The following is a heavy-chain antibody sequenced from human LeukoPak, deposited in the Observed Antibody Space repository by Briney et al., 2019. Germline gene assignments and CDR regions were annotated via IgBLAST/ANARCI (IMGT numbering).Heavy chain of an antibody. J-gene: IGHJ4*02. D-gene: IGHD5-24*01. V-gene: IGHV3-7*03. CDR1: GFSFNRYW. Sequence: GGSLRLSCAASGFSFNRYWMSWVRQAPGKGLEWVAIIKPDGSEKYYVDSVKGRFTISRDNAENSLFLQMNGLRPEDTAVFYCARGQYTDGLSYWGQGTLVTVSS. CDR3: ARGQYTDGLSY. CDR2: IKPDGSEK.